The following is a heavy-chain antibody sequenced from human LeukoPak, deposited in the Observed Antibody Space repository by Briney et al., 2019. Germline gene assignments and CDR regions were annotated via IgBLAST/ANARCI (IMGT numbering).Heavy chain of an antibody. CDR3: STMQGYFDD. V-gene: IGHV3-23*01. J-gene: IGHJ4*02. Sequence: PGGSLRLSCAASGFTFTSYAMSWVRQAPGKGLEWVSAITGSGSTTYYAAFEKRRFTVSRDNSKKTPYQQMTGLRAEDTAVYYCSTMQGYFDDWGQGTLVTVSS. CDR1: GFTFTSYA. CDR2: ITGSGSTT.